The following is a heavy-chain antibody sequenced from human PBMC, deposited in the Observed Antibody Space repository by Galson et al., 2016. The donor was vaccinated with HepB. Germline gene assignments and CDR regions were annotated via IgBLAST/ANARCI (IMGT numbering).Heavy chain of an antibody. CDR1: GFTFYNYA. D-gene: IGHD6-19*01. J-gene: IGHJ4*02. CDR2: ISGGSSTI. CDR3: AKPFLSSGLYYFDY. Sequence: SLRLSCAASGFTFYNYAMDWVRQAPGGGLEWLSHISGGSSTIYYADSVKGRFTVSRDNAKNSLYLQMNSLRDDDTAVYYCAKPFLSSGLYYFDYWGRGTLVTVSS. V-gene: IGHV3-48*02.